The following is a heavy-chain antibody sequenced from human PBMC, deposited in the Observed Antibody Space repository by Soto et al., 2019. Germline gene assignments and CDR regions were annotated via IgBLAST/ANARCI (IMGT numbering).Heavy chain of an antibody. CDR1: GFTFSSYA. V-gene: IGHV3-23*01. CDR2: ISGSGGST. CDR3: AKDRRVAYYFDY. J-gene: IGHJ4*02. Sequence: EVQLLESGGGLVQPGGSLRLSCAASGFTFSSYAMSWVRQAPGKGLEWVSAISGSGGSTYYADSVKGRFTISRDNSKNTLYLQRNSLRAEDTAVYYCAKDRRVAYYFDYWGQGTLVTVSS.